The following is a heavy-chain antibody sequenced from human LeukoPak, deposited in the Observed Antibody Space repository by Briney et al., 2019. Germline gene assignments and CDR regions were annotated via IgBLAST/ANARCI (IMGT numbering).Heavy chain of an antibody. D-gene: IGHD2-21*01. V-gene: IGHV3-21*01. CDR1: GFTFSSYS. CDR2: ISSSSSYI. J-gene: IGHJ6*04. CDR3: AREGQEYCGGDCPLRV. Sequence: KPGGSLRLSCAASGFTFSSYSMNWVRQAPGKGLEWVSSISSSSSYIYYADSVKGRFTISRDNAKNSLYLQMNSLRAEDTAVYYCAREGQEYCGGDCPLRVWGKGTTVTVSS.